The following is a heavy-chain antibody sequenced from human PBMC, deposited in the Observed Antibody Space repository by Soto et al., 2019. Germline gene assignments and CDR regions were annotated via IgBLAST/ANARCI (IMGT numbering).Heavy chain of an antibody. CDR1: GVSISSPYFY. CDR2: VSLSGNT. CDR3: VRLAIRFYFDF. D-gene: IGHD3-10*01. Sequence: SETLSLTCTVSGVSISSPYFYWGWIRQPPGKGLEWIGSVSLSGNTYYNPSLTSRVTISGDTSKSQFSLELTSATAADTAMYYCVRLAIRFYFDFWGLGTLVTV. V-gene: IGHV4-39*01. J-gene: IGHJ4*02.